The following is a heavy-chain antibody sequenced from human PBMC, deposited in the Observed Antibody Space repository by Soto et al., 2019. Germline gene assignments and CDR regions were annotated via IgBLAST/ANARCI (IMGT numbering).Heavy chain of an antibody. CDR1: GYSFTSYW. D-gene: IGHD5-18*01. J-gene: IGHJ4*02. CDR2: IYPGDSDT. V-gene: IGHV5-51*01. Sequence: PGESLKISCKGSGYSFTSYWIGWVRQMPGKGLEWMGIIYPGDSDTRYSPSFQGQVTISADKSISTAYLQWSSLKASDTAMYYCARLGGDTAMATRWYYFDYWGQGTLVTVSS. CDR3: ARLGGDTAMATRWYYFDY.